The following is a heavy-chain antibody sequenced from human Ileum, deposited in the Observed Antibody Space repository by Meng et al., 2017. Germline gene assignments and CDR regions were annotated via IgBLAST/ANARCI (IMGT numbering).Heavy chain of an antibody. CDR3: AREFYVDTAMVIDS. J-gene: IGHJ4*02. Sequence: QVQLQESGPGLVKPSQTLSLTCSVSNGSLTNVNNYWNWIRQAPGQALEHIDYIYYDGSSYATPSLQSRVTMSIDTSTNQFSLRLDSVTAADTAVYYCAREFYVDTAMVIDSWGPGALVTVSS. CDR1: NGSLTNVNNY. D-gene: IGHD5-18*01. CDR2: IYYDGSS. V-gene: IGHV4-30-4*01.